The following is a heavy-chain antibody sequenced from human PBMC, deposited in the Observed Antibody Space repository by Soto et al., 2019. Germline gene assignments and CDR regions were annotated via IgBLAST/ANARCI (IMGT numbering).Heavy chain of an antibody. CDR1: GFTFSSYG. CDR2: ISYDGSNK. V-gene: IGHV3-30*18. Sequence: GGSLRLSCAASGFTFSSYGMHWVRQAPGKGLEWVAVISYDGSNKYYADSVKGRFTISRDNSKNTLYLQMNSLRAEDTAVYYCVQYSGYDPASFDYWGQGTLVTVSS. J-gene: IGHJ4*02. CDR3: VQYSGYDPASFDY. D-gene: IGHD5-12*01.